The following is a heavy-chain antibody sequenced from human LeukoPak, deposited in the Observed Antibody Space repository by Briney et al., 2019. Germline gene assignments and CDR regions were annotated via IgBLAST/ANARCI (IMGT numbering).Heavy chain of an antibody. CDR1: GFTFSRYW. J-gene: IGHJ4*02. V-gene: IGHV3-7*03. CDR3: ARFRGTYYYDSSEDYFDY. CDR2: MNQDGSEI. Sequence: PGGSLRLSCAASGFTFSRYWMSWVRQAPGKRLEWVANMNQDGSEIHYVDSVKGRFTISRDNAKNSLYLQMNSLRAEDTAVYYCARFRGTYYYDSSEDYFDYWGQGTLVTVSS. D-gene: IGHD3-22*01.